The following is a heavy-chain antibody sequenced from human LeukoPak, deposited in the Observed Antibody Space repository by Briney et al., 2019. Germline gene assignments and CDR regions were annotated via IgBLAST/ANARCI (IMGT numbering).Heavy chain of an antibody. CDR3: ATGDGIGKHPTRAYYFDN. CDR2: TGIRTAHT. CDR1: GFTFTIHA. Sequence: PGGSLRLSCAASGFTFTIHAMSCVRQAPGKGLECVSTTGIRTAHTLCADAVRGRFTISRDNFRNTLDLQMTNLRVDDTAIYYCATGDGIGKHPTRAYYFDNWGQGTLVTVSS. D-gene: IGHD5-24*01. J-gene: IGHJ4*02. V-gene: IGHV3-23*01.